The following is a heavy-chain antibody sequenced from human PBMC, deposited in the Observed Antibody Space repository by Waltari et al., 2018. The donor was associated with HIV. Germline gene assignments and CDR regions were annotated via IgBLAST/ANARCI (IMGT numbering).Heavy chain of an antibody. D-gene: IGHD2-15*01. J-gene: IGHJ6*02. CDR1: GGSISSSSYY. V-gene: IGHV4-39*01. CDR3: ARHSQARSGPFHMDV. CDR2: IYYSGST. Sequence: QLQLQESGPGLVKPSETLSLTCTVSGGSISSSSYYWGWIRQPPGKGLEWIGSIYYSGSTYYNPSLKSRVTISVDTSKNQFSLKLSSVTAADTAVYYCARHSQARSGPFHMDVWGQGTTVTVSS.